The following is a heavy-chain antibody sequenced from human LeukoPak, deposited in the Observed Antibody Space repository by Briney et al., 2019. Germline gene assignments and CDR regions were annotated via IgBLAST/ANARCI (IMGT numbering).Heavy chain of an antibody. V-gene: IGHV4-39*01. CDR1: GDSVSNVSYY. J-gene: IGHJ6*03. Sequence: NPSETLSLTCTVSGDSVSNVSYYWAWIRQPPWKGLEWIANVYYSGSTYYNPSLKSRVAISVDTSKNQFSLTLRSVTAADTGVYFCASLVRGGGFYYYMDVWGRGTSVTVSS. CDR2: VYYSGST. D-gene: IGHD3-10*01. CDR3: ASLVRGGGFYYYMDV.